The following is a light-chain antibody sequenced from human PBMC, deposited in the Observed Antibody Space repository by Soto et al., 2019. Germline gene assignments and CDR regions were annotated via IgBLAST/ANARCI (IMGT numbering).Light chain of an antibody. V-gene: IGKV3-20*01. CDR3: QQYGSSGT. CDR2: GAS. CDR1: QSVSNNY. Sequence: EIALTQSPGTLSLSPGERATLSCRASQSVSNNYLAWYQQKPGQAPRLLIYGASNRATGIPDRFSGSGYGTDFTLTISRLEPEDFAVYYCQQYGSSGTFGQGTKVDIK. J-gene: IGKJ1*01.